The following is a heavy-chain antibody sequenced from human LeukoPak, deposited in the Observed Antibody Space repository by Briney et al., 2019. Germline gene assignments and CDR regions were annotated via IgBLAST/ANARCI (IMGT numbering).Heavy chain of an antibody. V-gene: IGHV4-59*11. D-gene: IGHD2-2*01. CDR2: IYYSGST. Sequence: SETLSLTCTVSGGSISSHYWSWIRQPPGKGLEWIGYIYYSGSTNNNPSLKSRVTISVDTSKNQFFLKLSSVTAADTAVYYCARGYCSSTSCYYYYYYYMDVWGKGTTVTVSS. CDR3: ARGYCSSTSCYYYYYYYMDV. J-gene: IGHJ6*03. CDR1: GGSISSHY.